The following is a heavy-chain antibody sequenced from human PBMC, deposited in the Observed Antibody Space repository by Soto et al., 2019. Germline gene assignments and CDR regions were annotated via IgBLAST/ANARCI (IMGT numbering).Heavy chain of an antibody. J-gene: IGHJ4*02. CDR3: ARRALPQCINGVCYKDGFWDY. CDR2: MYYTGTT. V-gene: IGHV4-61*08. D-gene: IGHD2-8*01. CDR1: GGSVTSGGYH. Sequence: SETLSLTCSVSGGSVTSGGYHWNWIRQSPGKGLEWIGYMYYTGTTNYNPSLRSRVSISIDTSKNQFSLKLTSVTAADTAIYYCARRALPQCINGVCYKDGFWDYWGQGALVTSPQ.